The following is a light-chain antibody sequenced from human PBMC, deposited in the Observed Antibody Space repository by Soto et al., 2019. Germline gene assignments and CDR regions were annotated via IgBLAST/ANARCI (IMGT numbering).Light chain of an antibody. CDR1: QSVSNNY. V-gene: IGKV3-20*01. CDR2: GAS. J-gene: IGKJ1*01. Sequence: EIVLTQSPVTLSLCPGERATLSCRASQSVSNNYLAWYQQKPGQAPRLLIYGASNRATGIPDRFSGSGSGTDFTLTISRLEPEDFAVYYCQQYGSSGTFGQGTKVDIK. CDR3: QQYGSSGT.